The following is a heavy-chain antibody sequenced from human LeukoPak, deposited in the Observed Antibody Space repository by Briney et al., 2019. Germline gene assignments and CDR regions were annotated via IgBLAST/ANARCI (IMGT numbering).Heavy chain of an antibody. D-gene: IGHD2/OR15-2a*01. V-gene: IGHV3-30*04. CDR2: ISYDGSNK. CDR1: GFTFSGSA. Sequence: GGSLRLSCAASGFTFSGSALHWVRQAPGKGLEWVAVISYDGSNKYYADSVKGRFTISRDNSKNTLYLQMNSLRAEDTAVYYCAKDGSMPWGYYMDVWGKGTTVTISS. CDR3: AKDGSMPWGYYMDV. J-gene: IGHJ6*03.